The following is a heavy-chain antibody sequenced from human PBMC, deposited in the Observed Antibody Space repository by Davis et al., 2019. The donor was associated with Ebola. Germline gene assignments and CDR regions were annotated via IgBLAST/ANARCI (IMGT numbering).Heavy chain of an antibody. Sequence: ASVQVSCKASGYTFTGYDMHWVRQAPGQGLEWMGWINPNSGGTNYAQKFQGRVTMTRDTSISTAYMELSRLRSDDTAMYYFARDLGRGYYYVMDVWGQGTTVTVSS. J-gene: IGHJ6*02. CDR2: INPNSGGT. D-gene: IGHD3-16*01. CDR3: ARDLGRGYYYVMDV. CDR1: GYTFTGYD. V-gene: IGHV1-2*02.